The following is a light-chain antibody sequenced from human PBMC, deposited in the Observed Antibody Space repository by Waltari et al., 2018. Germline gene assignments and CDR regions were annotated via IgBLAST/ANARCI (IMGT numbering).Light chain of an antibody. Sequence: QSALTQPASVSGSPGQSITISCTGTSSDVGGYNYVYWYQQHPGKAPKLRIYDVSKRPSGVSNRFSGSKSGNTASLTISGLQAEDEADYYCSSYTSSSTYVFGTGTKVTVL. V-gene: IGLV2-14*01. CDR3: SSYTSSSTYV. CDR2: DVS. J-gene: IGLJ1*01. CDR1: SSDVGGYNY.